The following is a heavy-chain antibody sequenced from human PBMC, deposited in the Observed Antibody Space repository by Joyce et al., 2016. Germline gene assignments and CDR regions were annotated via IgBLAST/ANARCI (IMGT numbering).Heavy chain of an antibody. J-gene: IGHJ6*03. CDR3: ARATSYYFYYYMDV. Sequence: EVQLVESGGGLVQPGGSLRLSCAASGFTFNTYSMKWVRQGRGKGLEWVSYISRSSNTIYYVDSVKGRFTISRDNAKNSLYLQMNSLRAEDTAVYFCARATSYYFYYYMDVWGKGTTVTVSS. V-gene: IGHV3-48*01. CDR1: GFTFNTYS. CDR2: ISRSSNTI.